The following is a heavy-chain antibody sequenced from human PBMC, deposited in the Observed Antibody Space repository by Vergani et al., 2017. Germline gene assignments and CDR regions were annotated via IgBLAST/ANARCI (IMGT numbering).Heavy chain of an antibody. CDR3: AKGRGYCSNGVCVRADV. V-gene: IGHV3-30*18. J-gene: IGHJ6*04. CDR1: GFTFSSYG. CDR2: ISYDGSNK. Sequence: QVQLVESGGGVVQPGRSLRLSCAASGFTFSSYGMHWVRQAPGKGLEWVAVISYDGSNKYYADSVKGRFTISRDNSKNTLYLQMNSLRAEDTAVYYCAKGRGYCSNGVCVRADVWGKGTTVTVSS. D-gene: IGHD2-8*01.